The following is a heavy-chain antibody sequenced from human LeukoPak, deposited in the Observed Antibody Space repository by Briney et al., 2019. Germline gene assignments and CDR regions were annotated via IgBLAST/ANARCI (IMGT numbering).Heavy chain of an antibody. D-gene: IGHD3-10*01. Sequence: ASVTVSCMASRYTLNRYLLHEVRQAPGQGLEWMGWINPNSGGTNYAQKFQGRVTMTRDTSISTAYMELSLLRSDDTAVYYCARVLSGYVSGSPNWFYICGEGTLVTVSS. J-gene: IGHJ5*02. CDR2: INPNSGGT. V-gene: IGHV1-2*02. CDR1: RYTLNRYL. CDR3: ARVLSGYVSGSPNWFYI.